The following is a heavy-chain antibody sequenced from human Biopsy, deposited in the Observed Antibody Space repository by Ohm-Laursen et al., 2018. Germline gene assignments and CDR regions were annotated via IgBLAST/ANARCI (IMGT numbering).Heavy chain of an antibody. CDR1: GGDINNYY. D-gene: IGHD4-11*01. CDR2: IYPGGST. V-gene: IGHV4-4*07. J-gene: IGHJ6*02. CDR3: ARDSGILNYGNFKYYHYYGMDV. Sequence: SETLSLTCPVSGGDINNYYWSWIRQPAGKGLEWIGRIYPGGSTNYNPSLKSRVTMSVDTSKKQLSLRLRSVTAADTAVYYCARDSGILNYGNFKYYHYYGMDVWGQGTKVTVSS.